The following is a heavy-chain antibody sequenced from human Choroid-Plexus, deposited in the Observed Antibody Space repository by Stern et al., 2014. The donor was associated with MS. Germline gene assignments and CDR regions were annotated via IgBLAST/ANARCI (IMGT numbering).Heavy chain of an antibody. V-gene: IGHV1-2*02. CDR3: ARDQRGITIFGVVTDYYYLGMDV. J-gene: IGHJ6*02. Sequence: QVQLVQSGAEVKKPGASGKVSCKTSGYIFTGYYIHWVRQTPGQGPERRGRINRKNGGKKYAQKFQGRVTMSRDTSISTAYVELSSLTSDDTAVYYCARDQRGITIFGVVTDYYYLGMDVWGQGTTVTVSS. CDR2: INRKNGGK. CDR1: GYIFTGYY. D-gene: IGHD3-3*01.